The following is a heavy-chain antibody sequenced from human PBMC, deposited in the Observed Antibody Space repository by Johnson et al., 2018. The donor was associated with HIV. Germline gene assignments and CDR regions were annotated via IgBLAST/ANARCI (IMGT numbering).Heavy chain of an antibody. V-gene: IGHV3-20*04. J-gene: IGHJ3*02. D-gene: IGHD2-8*01. CDR3: ARDKYGVPSGTFDI. Sequence: VQLMESGGGVVRPGGSLRLSCAASGFTFPDYGMNWVRQVPGKGLEWVCGINWNGGSTRYGDSVKGRFTISRDNAKNSLYVQINSLRAEDTGLYYCARDKYGVPSGTFDIWGQGTMVTVSS. CDR2: INWNGGST. CDR1: GFTFPDYG.